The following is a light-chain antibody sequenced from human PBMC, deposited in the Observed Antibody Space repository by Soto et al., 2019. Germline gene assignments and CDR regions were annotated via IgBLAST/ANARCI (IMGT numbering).Light chain of an antibody. V-gene: IGKV1-5*01. CDR2: DAS. Sequence: IEMTQSPSTVSASVGDSVTITCRASQTVGRWLAWFQQKPGKAPNLLIFDASRLETGVPSRFSGSGSETEFTLTITSLQPDDFATYYCQQYNSYSWTFGQGTKVDIK. J-gene: IGKJ1*01. CDR3: QQYNSYSWT. CDR1: QTVGRW.